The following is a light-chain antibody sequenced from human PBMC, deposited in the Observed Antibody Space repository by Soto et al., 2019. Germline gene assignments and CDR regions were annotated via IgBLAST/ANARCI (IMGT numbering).Light chain of an antibody. J-gene: IGKJ4*02. V-gene: IGKV1D-12*01. CDR1: QTFSRL. Sequence: DIQLTQSPPSVSASVGDRVTLTCRADQTFSRLLAWYQQKPGKAPKLLIYAASTLVSGVPSRFSGSGSGTEVTLPLGSRQAGDFATYYCQRANRFPLKFRGGTRVEL. CDR2: AAS. CDR3: QRANRFPLK.